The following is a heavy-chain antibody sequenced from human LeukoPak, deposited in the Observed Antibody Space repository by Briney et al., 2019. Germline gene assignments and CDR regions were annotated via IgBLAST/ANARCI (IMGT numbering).Heavy chain of an antibody. D-gene: IGHD2-2*01. CDR2: IYYSGST. CDR1: GGSISSGGYY. CDR3: ARGVVVPAANPIDSGWNDAFDI. Sequence: PSQTLSLTCTVSGGSISSGGYYWSWIRQHPGKGLEWIGYIYYSGSTYYSPSLKSRVTISVDTSKNQFSLKLSSVTAADTAVYYCARGVVVPAANPIDSGWNDAFDIWGQGTMVTVSS. V-gene: IGHV4-31*03. J-gene: IGHJ3*02.